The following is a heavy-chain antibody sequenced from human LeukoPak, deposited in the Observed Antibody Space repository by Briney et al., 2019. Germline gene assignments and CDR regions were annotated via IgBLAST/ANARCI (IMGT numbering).Heavy chain of an antibody. CDR3: ASRSSIWSGYQDTLYYFDS. CDR1: GGSISSYH. CDR2: IYYSGST. V-gene: IGHV4-59*01. J-gene: IGHJ4*02. Sequence: SETLSLTCTVSGGSISSYHWSWIRQPPGKRLEWIGHIYYSGSTNYNPSLKSRVTISVDTSKNQFSLKLSSVTAADTAVYYCASRSSIWSGYQDTLYYFDSWGQGTLVTVSS. D-gene: IGHD3-3*01.